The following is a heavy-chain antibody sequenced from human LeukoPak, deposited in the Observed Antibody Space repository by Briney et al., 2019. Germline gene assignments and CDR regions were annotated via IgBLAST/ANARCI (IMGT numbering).Heavy chain of an antibody. Sequence: EASVKVSCKASGYTFTTYGISWVRQAPGQGLEWMGWISAYNGNTKYAQKLQGRVTMTTDTSTSTAYMELRSLRSDDTAVYYCARVGTGHYYGSGSYYNYYYMDVWGKGTTVTVSS. J-gene: IGHJ6*03. CDR3: ARVGTGHYYGSGSYYNYYYMDV. V-gene: IGHV1-18*01. CDR1: GYTFTTYG. CDR2: ISAYNGNT. D-gene: IGHD3-10*01.